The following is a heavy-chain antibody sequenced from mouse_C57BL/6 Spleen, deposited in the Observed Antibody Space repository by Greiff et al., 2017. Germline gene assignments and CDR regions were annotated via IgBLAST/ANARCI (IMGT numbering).Heavy chain of an antibody. J-gene: IGHJ1*03. V-gene: IGHV1-5*01. D-gene: IGHD1-1*01. CDR3: TRKLTTVVATDWYFDV. Sequence: VQLQQPVTVLARPGASVKMSCRASGYTFTSYWMHWVKQRPGQGLEWRGAIYPGNSDTSSNQKIKGKAKLTAVTAASTAYMELSSLTNEDSAVYYCTRKLTTVVATDWYFDVWGTATTVTVSS. CDR2: IYPGNSDT. CDR1: GYTFTSYW.